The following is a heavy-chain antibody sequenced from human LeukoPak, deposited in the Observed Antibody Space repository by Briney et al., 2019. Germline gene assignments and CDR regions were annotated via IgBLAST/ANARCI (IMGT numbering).Heavy chain of an antibody. V-gene: IGHV3-66*01. D-gene: IGHD2-21*02. CDR2: IYSGGST. J-gene: IGHJ3*02. Sequence: PGKSLRLSCAASGFTFSSNYMSWVRQAPGKGLEWVSVIYSGGSTYYADSVKGRFTISRDNSKNTLYLQMNSLRAEDTAVYYCARVGYCGGDCYSGNDAFDIWGQGTMVTVSS. CDR1: GFTFSSNY. CDR3: ARVGYCGGDCYSGNDAFDI.